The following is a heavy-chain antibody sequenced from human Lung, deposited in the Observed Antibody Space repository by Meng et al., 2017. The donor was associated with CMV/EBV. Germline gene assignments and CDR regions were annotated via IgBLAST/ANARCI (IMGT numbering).Heavy chain of an antibody. CDR1: GFTFSNNW. V-gene: IGHV3-7*01. Sequence: GGPLRLXCAASGFTFSNNWMSWGRQAPGKGLEWVASIKKDGSEEYYVDSVKGRFTISRDNAKTSLYLQMNILRAEDTAVYYFARVGSSSGSYYYWGQGTLVTVSS. CDR3: ARVGSSSGSYYY. D-gene: IGHD3-10*01. CDR2: IKKDGSEE. J-gene: IGHJ4*02.